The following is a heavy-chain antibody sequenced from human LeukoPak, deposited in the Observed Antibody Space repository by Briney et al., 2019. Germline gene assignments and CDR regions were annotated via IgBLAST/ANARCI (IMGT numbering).Heavy chain of an antibody. CDR3: ARDYRPFDP. V-gene: IGHV4-30-4*08. CDR1: GGSISSGDYY. CDR2: IYYSGST. Sequence: SETLSLTCTVSGGSISSGDYYWRWLRQPPGTGLEWLVYIYYSGSTYYNPSLKSRVTISVDTSKNPFSLKLSSVTAADTAVYYCARDYRPFDPWGQGTLVTVSS. D-gene: IGHD3-10*01. J-gene: IGHJ5*02.